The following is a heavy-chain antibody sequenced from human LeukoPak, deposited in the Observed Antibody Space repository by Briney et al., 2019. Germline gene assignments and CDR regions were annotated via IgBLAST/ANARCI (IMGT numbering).Heavy chain of an antibody. D-gene: IGHD2-2*01. V-gene: IGHV1-69*06. J-gene: IGHJ6*03. CDR3: ARASDYCSSTSCYSMGPHMDV. CDR2: IIPIFGTA. Sequence: ASVKVSCKASGGTFSSYANSWVRQAPGQGLEWMGGIIPIFGTANYAQKFQGRVTITADKSTSTAYMELSSLRSEDTAVYYCARASDYCSSTSCYSMGPHMDVWGKGTTVTVSS. CDR1: GGTFSSYA.